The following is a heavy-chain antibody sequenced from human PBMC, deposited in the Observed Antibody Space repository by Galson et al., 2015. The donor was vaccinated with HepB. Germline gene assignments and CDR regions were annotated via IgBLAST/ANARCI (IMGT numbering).Heavy chain of an antibody. D-gene: IGHD3-16*01. V-gene: IGHV3-23*01. CDR3: AISNDPDYVWGNYFPY. CDR1: GVTSSSYA. Sequence: SLRLSCAASGVTSSSYAMSWVRQAPGRGLEWISIISGTGGSTYHADSVTGRFTISRDNSKNMLYLQMNSLRPEDTAVYYCAISNDPDYVWGNYFPYWGQGSLVTVSS. J-gene: IGHJ4*02. CDR2: ISGTGGST.